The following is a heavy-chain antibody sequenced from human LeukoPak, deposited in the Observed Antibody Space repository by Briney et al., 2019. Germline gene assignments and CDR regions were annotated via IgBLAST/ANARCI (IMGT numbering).Heavy chain of an antibody. Sequence: ASVKVSCEASGYTFTSYGISWVRQAPGQGLEWMGWISAYNGNTNYAQKLQGRVTMTTDTSTSTAYMELRSLGSDDTAVYYCARVFHDSSGYYPYYFDYWGQGTLVPVSS. CDR2: ISAYNGNT. CDR3: ARVFHDSSGYYPYYFDY. D-gene: IGHD3-22*01. J-gene: IGHJ4*02. V-gene: IGHV1-18*01. CDR1: GYTFTSYG.